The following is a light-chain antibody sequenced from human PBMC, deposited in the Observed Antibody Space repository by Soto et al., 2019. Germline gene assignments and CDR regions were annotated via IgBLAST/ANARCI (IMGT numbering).Light chain of an antibody. CDR1: SGHSSYA. CDR3: QTWGTGVGV. V-gene: IGLV4-69*01. J-gene: IGLJ1*01. CDR2: ITSDGSH. Sequence: QLVLTQSPSASASLGASVTLTCTRSSGHSSYAIAWHQQQPEKGPRYLMKITSDGSHSKGDGIPDRFSGSSSGAERYLTIAILQSEDEADYYCQTWGTGVGVFGTGTKVTVL.